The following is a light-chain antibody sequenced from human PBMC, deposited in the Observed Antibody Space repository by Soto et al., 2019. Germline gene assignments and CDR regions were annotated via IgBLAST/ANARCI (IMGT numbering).Light chain of an antibody. V-gene: IGLV2-14*01. Sequence: QSALTPPASVSGSPGQSITISCTETSSDVGAYNYVSWYQQHTGKAPKLMIYEVSNRPSGVSNRVSGSKSGNAASLTISGLQPEDEADYYCSSYTGSSTLVVFGGGTTLTVL. J-gene: IGLJ2*01. CDR2: EVS. CDR1: SSDVGAYNY. CDR3: SSYTGSSTLVV.